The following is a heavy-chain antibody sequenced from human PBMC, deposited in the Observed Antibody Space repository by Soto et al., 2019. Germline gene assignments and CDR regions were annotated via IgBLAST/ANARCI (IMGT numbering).Heavy chain of an antibody. CDR1: GFTLSSYW. CDR3: GRDPTAYYYYYMDV. J-gene: IGHJ6*03. CDR2: INSDGSTT. Sequence: EVQLVESGGGLVQPGGSLRLSCAASGFTLSSYWMHWVRQAPGKGLVWVSSINSDGSTTNYADSVKGRFTISRDSAKNTLSLQINSLRPEDTAVYYCGRDPTAYYYYYMDVWGRGTTVTVSS. D-gene: IGHD2-21*02. V-gene: IGHV3-74*01.